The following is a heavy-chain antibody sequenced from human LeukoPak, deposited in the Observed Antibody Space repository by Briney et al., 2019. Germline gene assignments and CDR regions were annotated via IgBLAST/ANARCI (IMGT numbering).Heavy chain of an antibody. J-gene: IGHJ5*02. CDR2: IYYSGRT. V-gene: IGHV4-31*03. D-gene: IGHD2-15*01. CDR3: ARGGVSQNNWFDP. Sequence: SETLSLTCTVSGGSISSDGYYWNWIRQHPGEGLEWIGYIYYSGRTYYNPSLKSRVTISVDTSKNQFSLKLSSVTAADPAVYYCARGGVSQNNWFDPWGQGTLVTVSS. CDR1: GGSISSDGYY.